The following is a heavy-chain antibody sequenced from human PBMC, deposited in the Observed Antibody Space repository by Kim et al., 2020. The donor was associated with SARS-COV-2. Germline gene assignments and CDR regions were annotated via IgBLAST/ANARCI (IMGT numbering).Heavy chain of an antibody. J-gene: IGHJ4*02. CDR1: GGSISSGGYY. D-gene: IGHD6-13*01. CDR2: IYYSGST. V-gene: IGHV4-31*03. Sequence: SETLSLTCTVSGGSISSGGYYWSWIRQHPGKGLEWIGYIYYSGSTYYNPSLKSRVTISVDTSKNQFSLKLSSVTAADTAVYYCARAAAWNSSSWPFDYWGQGTLVTVSS. CDR3: ARAAAWNSSSWPFDY.